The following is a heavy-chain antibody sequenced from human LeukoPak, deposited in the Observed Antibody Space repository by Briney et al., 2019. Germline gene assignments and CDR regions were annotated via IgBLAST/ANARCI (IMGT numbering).Heavy chain of an antibody. CDR2: IYYSGST. D-gene: IGHD4-23*01. Sequence: SQTLSLTCTVSGGSISSGNYYWNWIRQHPGKGLEWIGYIYYSGSTHYNPSLRSRVTISVDTSKNQFSLKLSSVTAADTAVYYCASRSYGGPFDYWGQGTLVTVSS. CDR3: ASRSYGGPFDY. J-gene: IGHJ4*02. CDR1: GGSISSGNYY. V-gene: IGHV4-31*03.